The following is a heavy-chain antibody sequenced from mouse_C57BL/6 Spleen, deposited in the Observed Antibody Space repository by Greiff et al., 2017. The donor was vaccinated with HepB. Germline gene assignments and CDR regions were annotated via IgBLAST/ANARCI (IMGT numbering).Heavy chain of an antibody. CDR1: GYSFTGYY. Sequence: EVQLQESGPELVKPGASVKISCKASGYSFTGYYMNWVKQSPEKSLEWIGEINPSTGGTTYNQKFKAKATLTVDKSSSTAYMQLKSLTSEDSAVYYCARGLGGYFDVWGTGTTVTVSS. CDR3: ARGLGGYFDV. D-gene: IGHD4-1*01. V-gene: IGHV1-42*01. CDR2: INPSTGGT. J-gene: IGHJ1*03.